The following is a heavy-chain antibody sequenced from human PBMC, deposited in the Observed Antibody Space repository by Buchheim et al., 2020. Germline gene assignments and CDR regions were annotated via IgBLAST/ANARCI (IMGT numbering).Heavy chain of an antibody. CDR3: ARVGTTWAYFDY. V-gene: IGHV4-59*01. CDR1: GVSMKNYY. CDR2: MYYSGGS. D-gene: IGHD2/OR15-2a*01. Sequence: QVQLQESGPGLVKPSETLSLTCNVSGVSMKNYYWSWIRQPPGKGLEWIGYMYYSGGSNYNPSLNGRATISIDTSKSKFSLILKSISAADTAMYYCARVGTTWAYFDYWGQGT. J-gene: IGHJ4*02.